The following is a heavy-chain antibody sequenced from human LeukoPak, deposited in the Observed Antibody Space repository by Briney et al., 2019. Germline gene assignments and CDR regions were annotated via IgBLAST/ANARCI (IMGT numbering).Heavy chain of an antibody. CDR1: GFTFDDYA. CDR2: ITGDGGNR. V-gene: IGHV3-43*02. CDR3: AKDLRRRYSYGPNYYYFYGLDV. Sequence: GGSLRLSCPASGFTFDDYALHWVRQAPGQGLEWVSLITGDGGNRYYAVSVKGRFTVSRDNSKNSLYLQMNSLRTEDTALYYCAKDLRRRYSYGPNYYYFYGLDVWGQGNTVTVSS. D-gene: IGHD5-18*01. J-gene: IGHJ6*02.